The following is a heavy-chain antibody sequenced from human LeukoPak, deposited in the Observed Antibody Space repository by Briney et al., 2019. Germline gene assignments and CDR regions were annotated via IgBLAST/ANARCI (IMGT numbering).Heavy chain of an antibody. D-gene: IGHD3-22*01. CDR3: AREPYYYDSSGHDY. V-gene: IGHV3-7*01. CDR1: GFTFSSFW. CDR2: IKQDGSDK. Sequence: GGSLRLSCAASGFTFSSFWMSWVRQAPGKGLEWVANIKQDGSDKYYVDSMKGRFTISRDNAKNSLYLQMNSLRAGDTAVYYCAREPYYYDSSGHDYWGQGTLVTVSS. J-gene: IGHJ4*02.